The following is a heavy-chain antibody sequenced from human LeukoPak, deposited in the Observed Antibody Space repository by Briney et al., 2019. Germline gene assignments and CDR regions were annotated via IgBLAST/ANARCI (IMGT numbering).Heavy chain of an antibody. CDR3: VKDWGGLLINRRGFDY. J-gene: IGHJ4*02. D-gene: IGHD3-16*01. Sequence: GGCLRLSCAASGFTFSSYRVNWVRQPPGKGLEWVSSISSSSYIYYAESVKGRFPISRENPKNSLFLQMNSLRAEDTAVYSCVKDWGGLLINRRGFDYWGQGTLVTVSS. CDR2: ISSSSYI. V-gene: IGHV3-21*01. CDR1: GFTFSSYR.